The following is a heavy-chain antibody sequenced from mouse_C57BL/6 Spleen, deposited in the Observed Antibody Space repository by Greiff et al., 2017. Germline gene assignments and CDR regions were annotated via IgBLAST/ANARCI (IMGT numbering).Heavy chain of an antibody. J-gene: IGHJ4*01. V-gene: IGHV1-82*01. CDR1: GYAFSSSW. Sequence: VQLQQSGPELVKPGASVKISCKASGYAFSSSWMNWVKQRPGKGLEWIGRIYPGDGDTNYNGKFKGKDTLTADKSSSTAYMQLSSLTSEDSAVYFCANFPMDYWGQGTSVTVSS. CDR3: ANFPMDY. CDR2: IYPGDGDT.